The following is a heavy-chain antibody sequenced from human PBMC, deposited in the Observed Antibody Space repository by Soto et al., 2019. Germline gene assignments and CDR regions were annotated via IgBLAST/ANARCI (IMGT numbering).Heavy chain of an antibody. D-gene: IGHD3-16*01. CDR3: TSDTFGLRDT. J-gene: IGHJ5*02. CDR1: GFTFSNYA. V-gene: IGHV3-23*01. CDR2: ISGSGDRT. Sequence: EVQLLESGGGLVQPGGSLRLSCAASGFTFSNYAMSWLRQPPGKGLEWVSAISGSGDRTYYADSVKGRFTISRDNADSALFLQMNSLSAEDTAIYYCTSDTFGLRDTWGQGTLVTVSS.